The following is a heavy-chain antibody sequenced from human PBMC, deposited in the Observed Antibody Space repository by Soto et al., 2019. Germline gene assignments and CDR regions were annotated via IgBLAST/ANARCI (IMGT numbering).Heavy chain of an antibody. J-gene: IGHJ4*02. CDR1: GGSINNYY. V-gene: IGHV4-59*08. CDR3: ARQKAMGATLFDS. CDR2: ISYSGHT. D-gene: IGHD1-26*01. Sequence: SETLSLTCTVSGGSINNYYWSWIRQPPGKGLEWIAYISYSGHTHYSPSLENRATISVDTPKNQLPLKLTSMTAADTAVYYCARQKAMGATLFDSWGQGALVNV.